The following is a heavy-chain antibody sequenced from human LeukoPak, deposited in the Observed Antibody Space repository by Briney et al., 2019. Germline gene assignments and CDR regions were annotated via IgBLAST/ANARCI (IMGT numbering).Heavy chain of an antibody. J-gene: IGHJ4*02. CDR3: ARGRGSYDYSSYFDY. D-gene: IGHD5-12*01. V-gene: IGHV4-34*01. CDR2: INHSGST. Sequence: SETLSLTCAVYGGSFSGYYWSWIRQPPGKGLEWIGEINHSGSTNYNPSLKSRVTISVDTSKNQFSLKLSSVTAADTAVYYCARGRGSYDYSSYFDYWGQGTLVTVSS. CDR1: GGSFSGYY.